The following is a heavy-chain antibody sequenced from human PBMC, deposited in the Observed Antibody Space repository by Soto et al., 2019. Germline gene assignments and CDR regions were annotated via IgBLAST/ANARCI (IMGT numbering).Heavy chain of an antibody. D-gene: IGHD3-10*01. V-gene: IGHV3-7*01. CDR2: IKQDGSEK. Sequence: GGSLRLSCAASGFTFSSYWMSWVRQAPGKGLEWVANIKQDGSEKYYVDSVKGRFTISRDNAKNSLYLQMNSLRAEDTAVYYCARDLGSGFTRPYYGMDVWVQGTTVTVSS. J-gene: IGHJ6*02. CDR1: GFTFSSYW. CDR3: ARDLGSGFTRPYYGMDV.